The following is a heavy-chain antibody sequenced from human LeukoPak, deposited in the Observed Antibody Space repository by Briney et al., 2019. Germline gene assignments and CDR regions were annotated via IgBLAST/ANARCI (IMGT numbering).Heavy chain of an antibody. D-gene: IGHD1-7*01. CDR2: VYSDGTT. V-gene: IGHV3-66*02. J-gene: IGHJ5*02. Sequence: GGSLRLSCAASGFSVSSDYMSWVRQARGKGLEWASIVYSDGTTYYADSVEGRFSVSRDSAKNTMDVQMNGLRAEDTAVYYCARVNYAGGFDDWGQGTLVTVSS. CDR1: GFSVSSDY. CDR3: ARVNYAGGFDD.